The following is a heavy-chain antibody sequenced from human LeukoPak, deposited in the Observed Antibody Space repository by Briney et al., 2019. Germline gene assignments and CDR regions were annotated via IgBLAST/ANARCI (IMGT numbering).Heavy chain of an antibody. J-gene: IGHJ4*02. V-gene: IGHV4-38-2*02. CDR1: GFSITSGYY. CDR2: IYHIGSA. CDR3: ANSPIIAVDDYFGS. D-gene: IGHD6-19*01. Sequence: KPSETLSLTCIVSGFSITSGYYWGWIRQPPGKGLEWIGSIYHIGSAYYSPSLKSRVSLSVDTSKNQFSLKLSSVTAADTAVYYCANSPIIAVDDYFGSWGQGRLVTVSS.